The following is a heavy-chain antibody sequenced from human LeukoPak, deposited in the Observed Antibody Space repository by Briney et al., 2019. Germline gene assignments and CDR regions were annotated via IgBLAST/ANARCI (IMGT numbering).Heavy chain of an antibody. J-gene: IGHJ4*02. CDR2: IYSGGST. CDR3: ARSTIAAGGVLEY. CDR1: GYSISSGYY. D-gene: IGHD6-13*01. Sequence: ETLSLTCTVSGYSISSGYYWGWIRQPPGKGLEWVSVIYSGGSTYYADSVKGRFTISRDNSKNTLYLQMNSLRAEDTAVYYCARSTIAAGGVLEYWGQGTLVTVSS. V-gene: IGHV3-66*01.